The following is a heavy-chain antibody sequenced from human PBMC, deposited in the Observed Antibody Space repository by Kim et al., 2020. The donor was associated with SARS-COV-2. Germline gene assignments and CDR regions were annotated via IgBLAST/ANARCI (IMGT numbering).Heavy chain of an antibody. J-gene: IGHJ5*02. CDR3: ARDLEHGGRGYIAARP. D-gene: IGHD6-6*01. Sequence: ASVKVSCKASGYTFTSYAMNWVRQAPGQGLEWMGWINTNTGNPTYAQGFTGRFVFSLDTSVSTAYLQISSLKAEDTAVYYCARDLEHGGRGYIAARPWGQGTLVTVSS. V-gene: IGHV7-4-1*02. CDR2: INTNTGNP. CDR1: GYTFTSYA.